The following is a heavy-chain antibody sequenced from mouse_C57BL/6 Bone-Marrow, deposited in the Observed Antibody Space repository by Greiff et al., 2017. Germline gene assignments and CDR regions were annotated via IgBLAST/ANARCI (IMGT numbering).Heavy chain of an antibody. Sequence: VQLKESGAELVRPGASVKLSCTASGFNIKDDYMYWVKQRPEKGLEWIGWIDPENGDTEYASQFKGRATITPDTYSNTPYLQHISLTSEDAAVYYCTTFSYYYCSRLDYWGQGTTLTVSS. CDR2: IDPENGDT. V-gene: IGHV14-4*01. J-gene: IGHJ2*01. CDR3: TTFSYYYCSRLDY. CDR1: GFNIKDDY. D-gene: IGHD1-1*01.